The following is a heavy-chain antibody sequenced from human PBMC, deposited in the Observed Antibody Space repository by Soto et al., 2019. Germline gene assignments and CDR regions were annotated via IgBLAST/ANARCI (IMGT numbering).Heavy chain of an antibody. Sequence: ASVKVSCKASGYIFNAYYIYWVRQAPGQGLEWMGWINPNSGGTHCAQRFQGRVTLTRDMSISTAYMELSWLTSDDSAFYYCARLDYGDYRIDNWGQGTLVTVSS. V-gene: IGHV1-2*02. CDR3: ARLDYGDYRIDN. CDR2: INPNSGGT. J-gene: IGHJ4*02. CDR1: GYIFNAYY. D-gene: IGHD4-17*01.